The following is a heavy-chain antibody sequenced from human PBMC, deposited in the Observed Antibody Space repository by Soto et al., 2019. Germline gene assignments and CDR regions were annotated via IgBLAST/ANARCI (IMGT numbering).Heavy chain of an antibody. Sequence: GGSLSLSCAASGFTFSSYSMNWVRQAPGKGLEWVSYISSSSSTIYYADSVKGRFTISRDNAKNSLYLQMNSLRAEDTAVYYCARLRRDCSSTSCYVEPSDYWGQGTLVTVSS. D-gene: IGHD2-2*01. CDR2: ISSSSSTI. CDR1: GFTFSSYS. V-gene: IGHV3-48*01. CDR3: ARLRRDCSSTSCYVEPSDY. J-gene: IGHJ4*02.